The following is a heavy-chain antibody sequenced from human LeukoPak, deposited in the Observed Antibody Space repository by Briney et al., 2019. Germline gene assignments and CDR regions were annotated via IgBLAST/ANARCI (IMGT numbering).Heavy chain of an antibody. CDR1: GGSISSYY. CDR2: IYYSGST. D-gene: IGHD6-13*01. V-gene: IGHV4-59*01. J-gene: IGHJ6*03. Sequence: SETLSLTCTVSGGSISSYYWSWIRQPPGKGLEWIGYIYYSGSTNYNPSLKSRVTISVDTSKNQFSLKLSSVTAADTAVYYCARGIAAAGTPGRPYYYYYIDVWGNGTTVTISS. CDR3: ARGIAAAGTPGRPYYYYYIDV.